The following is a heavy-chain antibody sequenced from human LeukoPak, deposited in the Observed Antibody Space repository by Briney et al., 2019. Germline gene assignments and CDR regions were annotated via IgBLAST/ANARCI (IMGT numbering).Heavy chain of an antibody. J-gene: IGHJ6*03. CDR1: GGSISSYY. D-gene: IGHD6-13*01. CDR3: ARTYSSSWQYYYYYYYMDV. CDR2: IYYSGST. Sequence: PSETLSLTCTVSGGSISSYYWSWIRQPPGKGLEWIGYIYYSGSTNYNPSLKSRVTISVDTSKNQFSLKLSSVTAADTAVYYCARTYSSSWQYYYYYYYMDVWGKGTTVTVSS. V-gene: IGHV4-59*01.